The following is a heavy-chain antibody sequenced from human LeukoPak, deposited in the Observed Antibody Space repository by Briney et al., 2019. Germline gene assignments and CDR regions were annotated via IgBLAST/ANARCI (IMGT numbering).Heavy chain of an antibody. CDR2: IYDRGST. J-gene: IGHJ4*02. CDR1: GGSISSYY. V-gene: IGHV4-59*01. Sequence: SETLSLTCTVSGGSISSYYWSWIRQPPGKGLEWIGNIYDRGSTKYNPSLKSRVTISVDTSKNQFSLRPSSVTAADTAVYYCARGRTFDNWGQGTLVAVSS. CDR3: ARGRTFDN.